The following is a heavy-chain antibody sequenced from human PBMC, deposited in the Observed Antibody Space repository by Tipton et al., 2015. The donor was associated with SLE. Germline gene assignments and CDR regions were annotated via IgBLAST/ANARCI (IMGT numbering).Heavy chain of an antibody. Sequence: SLRLSCAGSGFIFSTYEMNWVRQAPGKGLEWVSHISSSGSTIYYADSLKCRFTISRDNAKNALYLQMDGLRAEDTAVYYCAREFASAGMGFLDYWGQGALVTVSA. CDR2: ISSSGSTI. CDR1: GFIFSTYE. D-gene: IGHD3-10*01. CDR3: AREFASAGMGFLDY. J-gene: IGHJ4*02. V-gene: IGHV3-48*03.